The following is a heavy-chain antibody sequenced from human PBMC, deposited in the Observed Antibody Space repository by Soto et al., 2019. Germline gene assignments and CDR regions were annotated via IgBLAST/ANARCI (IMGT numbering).Heavy chain of an antibody. CDR2: SHYTGST. V-gene: IGHV4-59*01. D-gene: IGHD2-15*01. J-gene: IGHJ6*02. Sequence: QVQLQESGPGLVKPSETLSLTCTVSGGSISNYYWSWVRQPPGKGLEWIGYSHYTGSTNYNPSLKSRVTLSVDTYKRQFSLKLSSVTAADTAVYYCATLSGSPAVDGVDVCGQGTAVIVSS. CDR3: ATLSGSPAVDGVDV. CDR1: GGSISNYY.